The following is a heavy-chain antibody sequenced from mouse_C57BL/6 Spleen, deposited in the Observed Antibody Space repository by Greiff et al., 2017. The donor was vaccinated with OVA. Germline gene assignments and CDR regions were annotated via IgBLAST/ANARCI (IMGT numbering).Heavy chain of an antibody. D-gene: IGHD2-2*01. CDR3: ARRVTTGYYFDY. V-gene: IGHV1-82*01. Sequence: QVQLQQSGPELVKPGASVKISCKASGYAFSSSWMNWVKQRPGKGLEWIGRIYPGDGDTNYNGKFKGKATLTADKSSSTAYMQLSSLTSEDSAVYFCARRVTTGYYFDYWGQGTTLTVSS. CDR1: GYAFSSSW. J-gene: IGHJ2*01. CDR2: IYPGDGDT.